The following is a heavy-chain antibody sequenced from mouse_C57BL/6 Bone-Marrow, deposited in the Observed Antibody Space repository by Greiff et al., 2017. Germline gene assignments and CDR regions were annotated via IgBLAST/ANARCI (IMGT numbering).Heavy chain of an antibody. Sequence: QVQLQQPGAKLVKPGASVKLSCKASGSTFTSYWMPWVRRRPGQGLEWIGMIHPNSGSTNYNEKFKSKATLTVDKSSSTAYMQLSSLTSEDSAVYYCAREGNYDYDDAMDYWGQGTSVTVSS. CDR3: AREGNYDYDDAMDY. D-gene: IGHD2-4*01. CDR2: IHPNSGST. CDR1: GSTFTSYW. J-gene: IGHJ4*01. V-gene: IGHV1-64*01.